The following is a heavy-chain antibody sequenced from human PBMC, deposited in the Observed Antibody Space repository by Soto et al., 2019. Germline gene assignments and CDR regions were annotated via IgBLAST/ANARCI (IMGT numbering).Heavy chain of an antibody. CDR2: ISGSGGTT. CDR3: AKEGRWLRECVDY. Sequence: EVQLLESGGGLVQPGGSLRLSCAASGFTFINYAMSWVRQAPGKGLEWVSTISGSGGTTYHADSVKGRFTISRDNSKNTLYLHMNSLRAEDTAIYYCAKEGRWLRECVDYWGQGTLVTVSS. D-gene: IGHD5-12*01. J-gene: IGHJ4*02. CDR1: GFTFINYA. V-gene: IGHV3-23*01.